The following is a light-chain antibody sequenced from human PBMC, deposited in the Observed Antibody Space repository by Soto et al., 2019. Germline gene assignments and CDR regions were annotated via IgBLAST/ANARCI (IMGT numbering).Light chain of an antibody. CDR1: QNIDTY. J-gene: IGKJ4*01. V-gene: IGKV3-11*01. CDR2: DAS. CDR3: QQLRNRPPT. Sequence: EVVLTQSPATLSSSPGESVTLSCRSSQNIDTYLAWYQQRPGQAPRLLIYDASYRAVRIPSRFSGSGSGTDFTLTISSLEPADFAIYHCQQLRNRPPTFGGGTKVEI.